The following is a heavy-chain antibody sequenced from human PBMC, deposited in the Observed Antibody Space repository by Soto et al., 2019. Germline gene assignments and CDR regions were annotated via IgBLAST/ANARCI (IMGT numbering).Heavy chain of an antibody. CDR3: AKGKLRWCSGGTCYPFDS. Sequence: EVQLLESGGGLEQPGGSLRLSCAASGFTFSSYAMTWVRQAPGKGLECVSVITASGDATAYADSVKGRFTMSRDNSKNTLFLQMNSLRVEDTAVYYCAKGKLRWCSGGTCYPFDSWGQGTLVTVSS. V-gene: IGHV3-23*01. D-gene: IGHD2-15*01. CDR2: ITASGDAT. CDR1: GFTFSSYA. J-gene: IGHJ4*02.